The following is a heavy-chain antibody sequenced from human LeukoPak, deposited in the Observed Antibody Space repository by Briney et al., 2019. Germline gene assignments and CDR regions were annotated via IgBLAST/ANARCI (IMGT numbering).Heavy chain of an antibody. CDR3: TKDREPDSVFDFDY. V-gene: IGHV3-23*01. CDR1: GFTFSGYS. CDR2: VWPKNDKT. Sequence: PGGSLRLSCVASGFTFSGYSMGWVRQAPGRGLEWVSFVWPKNDKTYYADSVKGRFTISRDNSKNTLYLQMDSLRAEDTAIYYCTKDREPDSVFDFDYWGQGTVVTVSS. J-gene: IGHJ4*01. D-gene: IGHD5/OR15-5a*01.